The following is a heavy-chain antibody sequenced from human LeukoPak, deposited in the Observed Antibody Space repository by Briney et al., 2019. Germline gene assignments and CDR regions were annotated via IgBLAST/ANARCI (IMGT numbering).Heavy chain of an antibody. V-gene: IGHV1-2*02. Sequence: ASVKVSCKASGYTFTDYFMHWVRQAPGQGLEWMGWINANSGGTNYAQKFQGRVTMTRDTSISTVYMELNRLTSDDTALYYCARFRGSISFDYWGQGTLVTVSS. CDR3: ARFRGSISFDY. CDR1: GYTFTDYF. CDR2: INANSGGT. D-gene: IGHD2-2*01. J-gene: IGHJ4*02.